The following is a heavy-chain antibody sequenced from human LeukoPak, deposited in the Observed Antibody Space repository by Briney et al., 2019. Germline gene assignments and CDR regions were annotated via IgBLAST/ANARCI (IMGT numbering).Heavy chain of an antibody. Sequence: SETLSLTCTVSGGSISSSNYYWGWIRQPPGKGLEWIGSIHYSGSTYHNPSLKSRVTISVDTSKNQFSLKLTSVTAADTAVYYCARSTGAMIASRVWFDPWGQGTLVTVSS. J-gene: IGHJ5*02. CDR2: IHYSGST. CDR1: GGSISSSNYY. CDR3: ARSTGAMIASRVWFDP. D-gene: IGHD3-22*01. V-gene: IGHV4-39*07.